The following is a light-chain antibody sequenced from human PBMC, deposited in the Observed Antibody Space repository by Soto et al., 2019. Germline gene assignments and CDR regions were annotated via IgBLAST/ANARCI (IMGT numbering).Light chain of an antibody. J-gene: IGKJ1*01. CDR3: QQANSFPPWT. V-gene: IGKV1-9*01. Sequence: QLTQSPSSLSASVGDRVTITCRASQGISSNLAWYQQKPGRAPKLLIFGASTLQSGVPSRFSGSGSGTDFTLTISSLQPEDFATYYCQQANSFPPWTFGQGTKVDIK. CDR2: GAS. CDR1: QGISSN.